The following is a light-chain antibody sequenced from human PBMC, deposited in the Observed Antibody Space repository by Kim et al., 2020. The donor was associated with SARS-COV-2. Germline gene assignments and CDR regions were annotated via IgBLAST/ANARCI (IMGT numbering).Light chain of an antibody. Sequence: QSVLTQPPSASGTPGQSVTISCSGNKFNIGDNLVYCYQQFPGTAPKLLIHTNGQRPSGVPDRFSGSKSGTSASLTISGLRSEDEADYYCASWDDSLRGRVFGGGTQLTVL. J-gene: IGLJ3*02. CDR2: TNG. CDR1: KFNIGDNL. CDR3: ASWDDSLRGRV. V-gene: IGLV1-47*02.